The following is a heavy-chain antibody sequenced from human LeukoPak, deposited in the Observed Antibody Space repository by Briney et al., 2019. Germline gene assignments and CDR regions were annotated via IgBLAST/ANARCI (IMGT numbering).Heavy chain of an antibody. V-gene: IGHV3-23*01. CDR3: AREGVGRGVGASWFDP. CDR1: GFTFSNYA. D-gene: IGHD1-26*01. CDR2: VGGRSSGT. J-gene: IGHJ5*02. Sequence: PGGSLRLSCAASGFTFSNYAVSWVRQAPRKGLEWVSTVGGRSSGTYYADSVKGRFTISRDNSENTFYLQMNSLRAEDTAVYYCAREGVGRGVGASWFDPWGQGTLVTVSS.